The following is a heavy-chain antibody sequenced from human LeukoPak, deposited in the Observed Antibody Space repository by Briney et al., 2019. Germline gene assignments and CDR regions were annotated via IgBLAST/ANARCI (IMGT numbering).Heavy chain of an antibody. CDR3: ARGGTMIVVVYFDY. V-gene: IGHV3-21*01. J-gene: IGHJ4*02. Sequence: GGSLRLSCAASGFTFSSYSMNWVRQAPGKGPEWVSSISSSSSYIYYADSVKGRFTISRDNAKNSLYLQMNSLRAEDTAVYYCARGGTMIVVVYFDYWGQGTLVTVSS. CDR1: GFTFSSYS. D-gene: IGHD3-22*01. CDR2: ISSSSSYI.